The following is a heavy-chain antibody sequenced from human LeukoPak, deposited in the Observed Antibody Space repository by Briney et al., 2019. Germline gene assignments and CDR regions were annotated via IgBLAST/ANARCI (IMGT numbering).Heavy chain of an antibody. CDR2: ISYDGSNK. J-gene: IGHJ4*02. Sequence: GALRLSCGASGFTFRSYCMHRVRPAPGKGLGWGGVISYDGSNKYYADSVKGRFTISRDNSKNTLYLQMNSLRAEDTAVYYCAKDARDYGDYVFDYWGQGTLVTVSS. CDR1: GFTFRSYC. D-gene: IGHD4-17*01. V-gene: IGHV3-30*18. CDR3: AKDARDYGDYVFDY.